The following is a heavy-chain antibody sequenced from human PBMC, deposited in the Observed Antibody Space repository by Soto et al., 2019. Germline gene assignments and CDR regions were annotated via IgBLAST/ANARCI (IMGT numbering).Heavy chain of an antibody. V-gene: IGHV4-31*03. CDR1: GDSISSRDYH. Sequence: SETLSLTCTVSGDSISSRDYHWSWIRQHPGKGLEWIGYIYYSGSTYDNPSLKSRVTISVDTSKNQFSLKLSSVTAADTAVYYCSVVTVDFDFDYWGQGTLVTV. D-gene: IGHD2-15*01. J-gene: IGHJ4*02. CDR3: SVVTVDFDFDY. CDR2: IYYSGST.